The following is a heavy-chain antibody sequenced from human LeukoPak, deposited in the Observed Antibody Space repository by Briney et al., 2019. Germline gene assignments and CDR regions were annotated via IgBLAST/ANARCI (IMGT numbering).Heavy chain of an antibody. D-gene: IGHD1-26*01. CDR1: GYTFTSYY. CDR3: ARGKWELLSKYYFGY. Sequence: ASVKVSCKASGYTFTSYYMHWVRQAPGQGLEWMGIINPSGGSTSYAQKFQGRVTMTRDTSTSTVYMELSSLRSEDTAVYYGARGKWELLSKYYFGYWGQGTLVTVSS. CDR2: INPSGGST. J-gene: IGHJ4*02. V-gene: IGHV1-46*01.